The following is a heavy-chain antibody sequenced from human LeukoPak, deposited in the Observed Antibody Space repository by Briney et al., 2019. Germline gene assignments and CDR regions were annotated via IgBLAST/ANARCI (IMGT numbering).Heavy chain of an antibody. CDR1: GGSISSGGYY. D-gene: IGHD3-10*01. CDR3: AGDHMVRGVIQNRNYYYGMDV. V-gene: IGHV4-31*03. CDR2: IYYSGST. Sequence: SQTLSLTCTVSGGSISSGGYYWSWIRQHPGKGLEWIGYIYYSGSTYYNPSLKSRVTISVDTSKNQFSLKLSSVTAADTAVYYCAGDHMVRGVIQNRNYYYGMDVWGQGTTVTVSS. J-gene: IGHJ6*02.